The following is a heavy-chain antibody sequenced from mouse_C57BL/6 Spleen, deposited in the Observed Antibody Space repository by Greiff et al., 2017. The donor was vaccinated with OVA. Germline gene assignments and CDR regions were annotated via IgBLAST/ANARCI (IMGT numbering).Heavy chain of an antibody. CDR1: GYTFTDYE. D-gene: IGHD2-4*01. Sequence: QVQLQQSGAELVRPGASVTLSCKASGYTFTDYEMHWVKQTPVHGLEWIGAIDPETGGTAYNQKFKGKAILTADKSSSTAYMELRSLTSEDSAGYYCTRRPYDYDDDYWGQGTTLTVSS. J-gene: IGHJ2*01. CDR3: TRRPYDYDDDY. CDR2: IDPETGGT. V-gene: IGHV1-15*01.